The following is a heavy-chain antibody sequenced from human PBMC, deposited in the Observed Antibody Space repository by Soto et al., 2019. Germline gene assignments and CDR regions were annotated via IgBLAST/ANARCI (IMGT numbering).Heavy chain of an antibody. J-gene: IGHJ3*01. V-gene: IGHV3-15*01. CDR1: GFTFSNAW. Sequence: PGGSLRLSCAASGFTFSNAWMSWVRQAPGKGLEWVGRIKSKTDGGTTDYAAPVKGRFTISRDDSKNTLYLQMNSLKTEDTAVYYCTTDSGITTIVVSLWGQGTMVTVSS. D-gene: IGHD3-22*01. CDR3: TTDSGITTIVVSL. CDR2: IKSKTDGGTT.